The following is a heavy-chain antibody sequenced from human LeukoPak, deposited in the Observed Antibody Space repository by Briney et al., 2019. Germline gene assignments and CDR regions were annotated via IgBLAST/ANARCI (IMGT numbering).Heavy chain of an antibody. J-gene: IGHJ5*02. Sequence: SETLSLTCAVYGGSFSGYYWSWIRQPPGKGLEWIGETNHSGSTNYNPSLKSRATISVDTSKNQFSLELSSVTAADTAVYYCARERLAMVRGVIPKEAWGWFDPWGQGTLVTVSS. CDR1: GGSFSGYY. V-gene: IGHV4-34*01. CDR2: TNHSGST. D-gene: IGHD3-10*01. CDR3: ARERLAMVRGVIPKEAWGWFDP.